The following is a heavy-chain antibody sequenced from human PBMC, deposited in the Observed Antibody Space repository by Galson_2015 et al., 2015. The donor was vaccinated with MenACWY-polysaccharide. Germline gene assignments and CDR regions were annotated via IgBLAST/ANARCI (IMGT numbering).Heavy chain of an antibody. V-gene: IGHV3-33*02. D-gene: IGHD2-2*01. Sequence: SLRLSCAASGARFSNSGMYWVRQAPGKGLAWVAVVQYDGSNKIYADSVNGRFNISRDNSTNTLFLEMNTLGVEDTAVYYCAREGSRIVSHAFDIWGQGTMVTVSS. J-gene: IGHJ3*02. CDR2: VQYDGSNK. CDR3: AREGSRIVSHAFDI. CDR1: GARFSNSG.